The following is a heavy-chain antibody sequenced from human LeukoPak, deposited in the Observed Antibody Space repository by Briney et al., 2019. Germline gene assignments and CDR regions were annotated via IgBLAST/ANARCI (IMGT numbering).Heavy chain of an antibody. V-gene: IGHV4-38-2*02. J-gene: IGHJ5*02. CDR3: ARDGPRDAPGIAVAGKLNWFDP. CDR2: IYHSGST. CDR1: GYSISSGYY. D-gene: IGHD6-19*01. Sequence: SETLSLTCTVSGYSISSGYYWGWIRQPPGKGLEWIGSIYHSGSTYYNPSLKSRVTISVDTSKNQFSLKLSSVTAADTAVYYCARDGPRDAPGIAVAGKLNWFDPWGQGTLVTVSS.